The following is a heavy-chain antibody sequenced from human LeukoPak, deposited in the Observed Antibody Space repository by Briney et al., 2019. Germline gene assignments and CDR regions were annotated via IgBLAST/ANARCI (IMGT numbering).Heavy chain of an antibody. D-gene: IGHD1-7*01. J-gene: IGHJ6*02. CDR1: GFTFSDYY. CDR2: ISSSGSTI. Sequence: GGSLRLSCAASGFTFSDYYMSWIRQAPGKGLEWVSYISSSGSTIYYADSVKGRFTISRDNAKNSLYLQMNSLRAEDTAVYYCARDGTRPELNYYYGMDVWGQGTTVTVSS. V-gene: IGHV3-11*01. CDR3: ARDGTRPELNYYYGMDV.